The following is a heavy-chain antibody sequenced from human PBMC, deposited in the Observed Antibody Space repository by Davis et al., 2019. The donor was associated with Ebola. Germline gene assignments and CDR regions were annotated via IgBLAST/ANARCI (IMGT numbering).Heavy chain of an antibody. Sequence: GESLKISCAASGFTFSSYWMSWVRQAPGKGLEWVANIKQDGSEKYYVDSVKGRFTISRDNAKNSLGLQMNGRRAEDTAVYYCARGGAAGSKLWNYYYGMDVWGQGTTVTVSS. CDR1: GFTFSSYW. D-gene: IGHD6-13*01. J-gene: IGHJ6*02. CDR2: IKQDGSEK. CDR3: ARGGAAGSKLWNYYYGMDV. V-gene: IGHV3-7*03.